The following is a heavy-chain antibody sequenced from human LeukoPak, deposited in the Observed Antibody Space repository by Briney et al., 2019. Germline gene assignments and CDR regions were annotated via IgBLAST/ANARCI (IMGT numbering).Heavy chain of an antibody. J-gene: IGHJ4*02. CDR3: ARDENYGIFFNVDY. V-gene: IGHV1-2*02. CDR1: GYTFTGNY. Sequence: ASVKVSCKASGYTFTGNYMHWLRQAPGQGLQWMGWINPNSGGTNYAQKFQGRVTMTADTSSSTAYMELRSLRLDDMAVYYCARDENYGIFFNVDYWGQGTLVTVSS. CDR2: INPNSGGT. D-gene: IGHD4-17*01.